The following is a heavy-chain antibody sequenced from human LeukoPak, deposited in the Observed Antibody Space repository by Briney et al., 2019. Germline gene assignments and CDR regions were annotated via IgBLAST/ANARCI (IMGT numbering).Heavy chain of an antibody. J-gene: IGHJ4*02. CDR2: INHSGST. CDR1: GGSFSGYY. Sequence: SETLSLTCAVYGGSFSGYYWGWIRRPPGKGLEWIGEINHSGSTNYNPSLKSRVTISVDTSKNQFSLKLSSVTAADTAVYYCARALGYCSGGSCSGHDYWGQGTLVTVSS. CDR3: ARALGYCSGGSCSGHDY. V-gene: IGHV4-34*01. D-gene: IGHD2-15*01.